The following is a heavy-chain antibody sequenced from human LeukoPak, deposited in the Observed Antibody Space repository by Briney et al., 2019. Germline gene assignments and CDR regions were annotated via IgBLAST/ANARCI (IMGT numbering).Heavy chain of an antibody. J-gene: IGHJ4*02. Sequence: GGSLRLSRAASGFTFSSYAMSWVRQAPGKGLEWVSGISGSGGSTYYADSVKGRFTISRDNSKNTLYLQMNSLRAEDTAVYYCAKGEQLEDFDYWGQGTLVTVSS. CDR1: GFTFSSYA. V-gene: IGHV3-23*01. D-gene: IGHD1-1*01. CDR3: AKGEQLEDFDY. CDR2: ISGSGGST.